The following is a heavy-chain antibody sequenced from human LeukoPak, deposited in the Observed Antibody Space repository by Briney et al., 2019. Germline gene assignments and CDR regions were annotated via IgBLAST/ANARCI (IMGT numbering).Heavy chain of an antibody. J-gene: IGHJ4*02. D-gene: IGHD5-18*01. CDR3: AKSHTRGYSYDFDY. V-gene: IGHV3-23*01. CDR1: GFTFSSYA. CDR2: ISGSGGST. Sequence: GRSLRLSCAASGFTFSSYAMSWVRQAPGKGLEWVSAISGSGGSTYYADSVKGRFTISRDNSKNTLYLQMNSLRAEDTAVYYCAKSHTRGYSYDFDYWGQGTLVTVSS.